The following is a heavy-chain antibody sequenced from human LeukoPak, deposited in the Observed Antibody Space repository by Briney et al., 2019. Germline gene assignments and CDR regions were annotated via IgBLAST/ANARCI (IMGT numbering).Heavy chain of an antibody. J-gene: IGHJ4*02. V-gene: IGHV1-18*01. CDR3: ASAAMVHPYFDY. D-gene: IGHD5-18*01. Sequence: ASVKVSCKASGYTFTSYGISWVRQAPGQGLEWMGWISAYNGNTNYAQKLQGRVTMTTDTSTSTAYMELRSLRSDDTAVYYCASAAMVHPYFDYWGQGTLVTVSS. CDR2: ISAYNGNT. CDR1: GYTFTSYG.